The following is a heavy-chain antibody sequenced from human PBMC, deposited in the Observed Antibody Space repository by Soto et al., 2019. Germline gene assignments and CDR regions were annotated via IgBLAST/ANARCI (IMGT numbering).Heavy chain of an antibody. J-gene: IGHJ4*02. CDR1: GFTVDDYA. CDR3: AKDMGYDLSPLGYFDY. V-gene: IGHV3-9*01. CDR2: SSWNSGSI. D-gene: IGHD5-12*01. Sequence: PGGSLRLSCAASGFTVDDYAMHWVRQAPGKGLEWVSGSSWNSGSIGYADSVKGRFTISRDNAKNSLYLQMNSLRSEDTALYYCAKDMGYDLSPLGYFDYWGPGXLVTVYS.